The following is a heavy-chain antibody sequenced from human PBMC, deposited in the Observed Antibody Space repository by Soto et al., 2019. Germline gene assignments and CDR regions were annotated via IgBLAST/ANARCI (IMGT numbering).Heavy chain of an antibody. J-gene: IGHJ4*02. V-gene: IGHV4-34*01. CDR2: INHSGST. CDR3: ARGYSGMTPGSGINY. D-gene: IGHD2-21*01. Sequence: QVQLQQWGAGLLKPSETLSLTCAVYGGSFSGYYWSWIRQPPGKGLEWIGEINHSGSTNYNPSLKSRVTISVDTSKNQFSLKLSSVTAADTAVYYCARGYSGMTPGSGINYWGQGTLVTVSS. CDR1: GGSFSGYY.